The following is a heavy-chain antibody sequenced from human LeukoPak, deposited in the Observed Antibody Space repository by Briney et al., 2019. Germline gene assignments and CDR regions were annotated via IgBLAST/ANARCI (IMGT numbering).Heavy chain of an antibody. CDR3: ARGSGYSRSWGSDP. D-gene: IGHD6-13*01. V-gene: IGHV1-8*01. CDR1: GYTFTSYD. Sequence: GASVKVSCKASGYTFTSYDINWVRQATGQGLEWMGWMNPNSGNTGYAQKFQGRVTMTRNTSISTAYMELSSLRSEDTAVYYCARGSGYSRSWGSDPWGQETLVTVSP. J-gene: IGHJ5*02. CDR2: MNPNSGNT.